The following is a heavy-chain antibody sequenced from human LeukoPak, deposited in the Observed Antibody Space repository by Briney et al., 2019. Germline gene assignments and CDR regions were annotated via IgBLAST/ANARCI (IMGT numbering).Heavy chain of an antibody. V-gene: IGHV1-46*01. D-gene: IGHD5-24*01. J-gene: IGHJ3*02. CDR1: GYTFTSYG. CDR2: INPSDGST. Sequence: ASVKVSCKASGYTFTSYGISRVRQAPGQGFEWMAIINPSDGSTTNSQKFQGRVTMTRDTSTSTVYMELSGLRSEDTALYYCARIRDGYNDAYDIWGQGTMVTVSS. CDR3: ARIRDGYNDAYDI.